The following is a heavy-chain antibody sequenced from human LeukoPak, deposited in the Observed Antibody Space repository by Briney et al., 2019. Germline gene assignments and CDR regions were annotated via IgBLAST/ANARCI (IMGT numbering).Heavy chain of an antibody. D-gene: IGHD3-10*01. CDR2: MNPNSGNT. J-gene: IGHJ5*02. Sequence: ASVKVSCKASGYTFTSYDINWVRQATGQGLEWMGWMNPNSGNTGSTQKFQERVTMTRNTSIGTAYMELSSLRSEDTAVHYCARGLGYYGSGRGYNWFDPWGQGTLVTVSS. CDR3: ARGLGYYGSGRGYNWFDP. CDR1: GYTFTSYD. V-gene: IGHV1-8*01.